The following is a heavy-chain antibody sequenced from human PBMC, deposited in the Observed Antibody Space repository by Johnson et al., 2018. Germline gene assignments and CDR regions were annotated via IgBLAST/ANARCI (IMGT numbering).Heavy chain of an antibody. CDR1: GFTFSSYW. CDR2: IKSDGSSI. Sequence: EVQLVESGGGLVQPGGSLRLSCAASGFTFSSYWMHWVRQAPGKGLVWVSRIKSDGSSITYADSVLGRFTISRDNAKNTLYLQMNSLRAEDTAVYYCARGLRGFYGKDVWGQGTTVTVSS. CDR3: ARGLRGFYGKDV. V-gene: IGHV3-74*01. D-gene: IGHD5-12*01. J-gene: IGHJ6*02.